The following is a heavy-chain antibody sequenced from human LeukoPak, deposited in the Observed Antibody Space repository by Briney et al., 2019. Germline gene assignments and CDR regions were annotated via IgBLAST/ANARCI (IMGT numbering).Heavy chain of an antibody. CDR1: GFTFSTYT. J-gene: IGHJ4*02. D-gene: IGHD3-10*01. CDR2: ISHSNHYI. V-gene: IGHV3-21*01. Sequence: GGSLRLTCAASGFTFSTYTMNWVRQAPGKGLEWVSSISHSNHYIYYADSVKGRFTISRDNAKNSLSLQMNSLSAEDTAVYYCARVLGDITMGRGDADYWRQGTLVTVPS. CDR3: ARVLGDITMGRGDADY.